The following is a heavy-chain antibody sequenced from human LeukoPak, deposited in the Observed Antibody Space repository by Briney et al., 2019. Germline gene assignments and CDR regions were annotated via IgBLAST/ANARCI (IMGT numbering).Heavy chain of an antibody. Sequence: SETLSLTCTVSGGSISSSSYYWGWIRQPPGKGLEWIGSIYYSGSTYYNPSLKSRVTISVDTSKNQFSLKLSSVTAADTAVYYCARDSYGSGSYYHYFDYWGQGTLVTVSS. D-gene: IGHD3-10*01. J-gene: IGHJ4*02. CDR3: ARDSYGSGSYYHYFDY. V-gene: IGHV4-39*07. CDR2: IYYSGST. CDR1: GGSISSSSYY.